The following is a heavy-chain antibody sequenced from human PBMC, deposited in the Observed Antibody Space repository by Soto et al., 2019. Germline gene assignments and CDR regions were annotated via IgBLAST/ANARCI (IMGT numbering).Heavy chain of an antibody. CDR1: GASITSSY. Sequence: SETLSLTCNVSGASITSSYWSWIRQPPGKGLEWIAYIHHRGTANYNPSLQSRVTTSVDTSKNQVPMKRLSVTAPDTATYFCARTPCRLALGTVLCYFDERGPGTVVTSPQ. CDR2: IHHRGTA. D-gene: IGHD4-17*01. J-gene: IGHJ4*02. CDR3: ARTPCRLALGTVLCYFDE. V-gene: IGHV4-59*01.